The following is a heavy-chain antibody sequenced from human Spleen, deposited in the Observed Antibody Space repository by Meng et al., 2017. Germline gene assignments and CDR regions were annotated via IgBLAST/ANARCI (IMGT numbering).Heavy chain of an antibody. V-gene: IGHV4-61*01. CDR2: ISYSGST. J-gene: IGHJ2*01. CDR1: GGSVSSGSNY. D-gene: IGHD7-27*01. CDR3: ARDHLGIAHWYFDL. Sequence: QVQLQESGPGLVRPSETLSLTCPVSGGSVSSGSNYWSWIRQPSGKGLEWIGDISYSGSTNYNPSLKSRVAISVDTSKNQFSLNLNSVTAADTAVYYCARDHLGIAHWYFDLWGRGTLVTVSS.